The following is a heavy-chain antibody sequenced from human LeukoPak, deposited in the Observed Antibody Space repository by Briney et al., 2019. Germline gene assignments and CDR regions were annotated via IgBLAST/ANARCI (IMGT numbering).Heavy chain of an antibody. CDR1: GYTFTSYG. V-gene: IGHV1-18*01. CDR2: ISAYNGNT. J-gene: IGHJ4*02. Sequence: ASVKVSCKASGYTFTSYGISWVRQAPGQGLEWMGWISAYNGNTNYAQKLQGRVTMTTDTSTSTAYMELRSLRSDDTAVYYCARPRGGYCGSTSCQLFDYWGQGTLVTVSS. CDR3: ARPRGGYCGSTSCQLFDY. D-gene: IGHD2-2*01.